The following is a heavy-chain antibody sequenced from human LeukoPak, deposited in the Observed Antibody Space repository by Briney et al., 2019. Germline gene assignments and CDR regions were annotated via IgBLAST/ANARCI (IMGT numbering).Heavy chain of an antibody. V-gene: IGHV3-30*18. Sequence: GGSLRLSCAASGVTLSTYAMSWARQAPGKGLEWVAVISYDGSNKYYADSVKGRFTISRDNSKNTLYLQMNSLRAEDTAVYYCAKPILTTVTTLDFDYWGQGTLVTVSS. CDR3: AKPILTTVTTLDFDY. J-gene: IGHJ4*02. CDR1: GVTLSTYA. D-gene: IGHD4-11*01. CDR2: ISYDGSNK.